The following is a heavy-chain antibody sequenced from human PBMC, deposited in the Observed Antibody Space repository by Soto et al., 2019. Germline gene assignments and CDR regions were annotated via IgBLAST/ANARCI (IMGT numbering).Heavy chain of an antibody. CDR2: ILSDGSNK. CDR1: GFTLSSHA. D-gene: IGHD1-26*01. CDR3: ARDDEGGSDCDLGY. J-gene: IGHJ4*02. V-gene: IGHV3-30-3*01. Sequence: QVQLVESGGGVVQPGRSLRLSCAVSGFTLSSHAMHWVRQAPGKGLEWVALILSDGSNKYYADSVKGRFTTSRDNSKNTMYLQMSSLSVEDTAVYYCARDDEGGSDCDLGYWGQGALVTASS.